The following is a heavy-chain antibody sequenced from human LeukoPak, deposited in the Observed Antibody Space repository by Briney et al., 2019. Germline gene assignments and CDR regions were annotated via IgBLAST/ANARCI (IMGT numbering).Heavy chain of an antibody. V-gene: IGHV3-23*01. D-gene: IGHD1-7*01. CDR3: AKETSWNYGRGDY. CDR1: GFTFSSYA. J-gene: IGHJ4*02. CDR2: ISGCGAST. Sequence: PGGSLRRSCAVSGFTFSSYAMSWVRQAPGKGLEWVSAISGCGASTYSADSVQGRFTISRDNSKNTLYLQMNSLRAEDTAVYYCAKETSWNYGRGDYWGQGTLVTVSS.